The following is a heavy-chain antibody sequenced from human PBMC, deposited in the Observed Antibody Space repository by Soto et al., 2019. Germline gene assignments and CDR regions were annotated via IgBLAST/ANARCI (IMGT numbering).Heavy chain of an antibody. Sequence: GGSLRLSCAASGFPFSSYAMHWVRQAPGKGLEWVAVISYDGSNKYYADSVKGRFTISRDNSKNTLYLQMNSLRAEDTAVYYCASCGTYSNYDDRMDVWGQGTTVTVSS. CDR1: GFPFSSYA. V-gene: IGHV3-30-3*01. CDR3: ASCGTYSNYDDRMDV. J-gene: IGHJ6*02. D-gene: IGHD4-4*01. CDR2: ISYDGSNK.